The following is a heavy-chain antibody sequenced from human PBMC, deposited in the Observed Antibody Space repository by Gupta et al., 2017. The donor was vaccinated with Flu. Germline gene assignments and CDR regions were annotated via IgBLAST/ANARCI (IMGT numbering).Heavy chain of an antibody. CDR3: ARGHYGLDV. CDR2: IKSDGSEK. Sequence: EVQLVESGEGLVQPGGSLSLSCSASGFTFSNWWMSWVRQAPGKGLEWVAYIKSDGSEKYYVDSVKGRLTISRDNSKNSLYLQMNSLRADDTAVYYCARGHYGLDVWGQGTTVTVSS. CDR1: GFTFSNWW. V-gene: IGHV3-7*01. J-gene: IGHJ6*02.